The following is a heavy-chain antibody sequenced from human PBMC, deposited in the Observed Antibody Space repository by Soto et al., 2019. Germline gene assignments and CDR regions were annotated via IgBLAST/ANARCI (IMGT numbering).Heavy chain of an antibody. CDR1: GFTFSRYG. V-gene: IGHV3-30*03. D-gene: IGHD6-13*01. CDR3: GAGQYFSDY. J-gene: IGHJ4*02. Sequence: QVQLVESGGGVVQPGRSLRLSCAASGFTFSRYGMHWVRQAPGTGLEGVALISYNGSDKYYAESVKGRFTISRDKSKNTLYLQMSSRRVEDTAVYYCGAGQYFSDYWGQGTLVTVSS. CDR2: ISYNGSDK.